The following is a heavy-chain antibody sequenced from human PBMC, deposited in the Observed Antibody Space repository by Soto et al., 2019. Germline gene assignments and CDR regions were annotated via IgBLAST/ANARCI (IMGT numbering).Heavy chain of an antibody. CDR2: INPNSGGT. V-gene: IGHV1-2*04. Sequence: GASVKVSCKASGYTFTGYHMPWARQAPGQEPEWMGWINPNSGGTNYAQKFQRWVTMTRDTSTSTAYMELRSLRSDDTAVYYCARDVGGGEDGGSNGLYSWGRXALVSVSS. D-gene: IGHD3-10*01. CDR3: ARDVGGGEDGGSNGLYS. CDR1: GYTFTGYH. J-gene: IGHJ5*01.